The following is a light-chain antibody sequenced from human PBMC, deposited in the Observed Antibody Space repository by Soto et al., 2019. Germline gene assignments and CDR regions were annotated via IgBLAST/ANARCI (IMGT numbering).Light chain of an antibody. CDR3: QQLNSLPFT. Sequence: DIQLTQSPPFLSASVGDRVTISCLARQGISSYLAWYQQKPGKAPKLLIYAASTLQSGVPSRFSGSGSGTEFTLAICSLQPEDFATYYCQQLNSLPFTFGPGTKVDIK. CDR2: AAS. CDR1: QGISSY. J-gene: IGKJ3*01. V-gene: IGKV1-9*01.